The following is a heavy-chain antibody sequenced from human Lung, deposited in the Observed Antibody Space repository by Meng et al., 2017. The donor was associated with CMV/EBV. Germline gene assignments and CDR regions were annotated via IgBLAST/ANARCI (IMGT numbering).Heavy chain of an antibody. V-gene: IGHV3-30-3*01. Sequence: GESXKISCSASGFTFSTYAMHWVRQAPGKGLEWVALISFDGSSKYFADSVKGRFTISRDSSKNTLYLQMNTLRTEDTAIYFCAREGVYFDYWCQGTLVTVSS. CDR3: AREGVYFDY. CDR1: GFTFSTYA. J-gene: IGHJ4*02. D-gene: IGHD3-16*01. CDR2: ISFDGSSK.